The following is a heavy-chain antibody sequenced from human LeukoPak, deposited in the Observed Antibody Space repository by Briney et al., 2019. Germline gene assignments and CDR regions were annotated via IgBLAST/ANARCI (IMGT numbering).Heavy chain of an antibody. Sequence: PGGSLRLSCVVSGFTFSNYGMHWVRQAPDKGLEWVAVIWYDGNNKYYAESVKGRFTISRDNSKNTLYLQMNSLRAEDTAVYYCAKDWGYTTMVTYYFDYWGQGALVAVSS. CDR3: AKDWGYTTMVTYYFDY. V-gene: IGHV3-33*06. J-gene: IGHJ4*02. D-gene: IGHD5-18*01. CDR2: IWYDGNNK. CDR1: GFTFSNYG.